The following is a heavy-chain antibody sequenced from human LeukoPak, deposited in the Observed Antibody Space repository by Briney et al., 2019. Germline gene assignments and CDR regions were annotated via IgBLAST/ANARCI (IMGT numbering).Heavy chain of an antibody. V-gene: IGHV4-39*07. J-gene: IGHJ5*02. CDR2: IYYSGST. Sequence: SETLSLTCTVSGGSISSSSYYWGWIRQPPGKGLEWIGSIYYSGSTYYNPSLKSRVTISVDTSKNQFSLKLSSVTAADTAVYYCASAGSIAAHSASFWFDPWGQGTLVTVSS. CDR3: ASAGSIAAHSASFWFDP. CDR1: GGSISSSSYY. D-gene: IGHD6-6*01.